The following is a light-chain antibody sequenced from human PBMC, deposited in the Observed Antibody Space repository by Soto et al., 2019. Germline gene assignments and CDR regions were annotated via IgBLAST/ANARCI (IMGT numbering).Light chain of an antibody. J-gene: IGKJ2*01. CDR3: QQYLSYPYT. CDR2: AAA. CDR1: QGISSF. V-gene: IGKV1-8*01. Sequence: AIRMTQSPSSISASTGDRITITCRASQGISSFLAWYQQKPGKAPKLLIYAAATLQRGAPSRFSASGSGTYFTLTISLLQSDDFATYFCQQYLSYPYTFGQGTKLEI.